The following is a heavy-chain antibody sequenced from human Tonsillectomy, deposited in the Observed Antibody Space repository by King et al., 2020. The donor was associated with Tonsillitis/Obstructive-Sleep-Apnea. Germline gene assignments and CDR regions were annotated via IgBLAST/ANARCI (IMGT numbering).Heavy chain of an antibody. CDR1: GASISTTNW. CDR2: IYHSGIT. D-gene: IGHD3/OR15-3a*01. J-gene: IGHJ4*02. Sequence: VQLQESGPGLVKPSETLYLTCGVSGASISTTNWWSWVRQSPGKGLEWFGEIYHSGITNYNPSLKSRVTMSVDKSKDQFSLKLNSVTAADTAVYYCVGGKPFFDRGPFELWGQGTLVNVFS. V-gene: IGHV4-4*02. CDR3: VGGKPFFDRGPFEL.